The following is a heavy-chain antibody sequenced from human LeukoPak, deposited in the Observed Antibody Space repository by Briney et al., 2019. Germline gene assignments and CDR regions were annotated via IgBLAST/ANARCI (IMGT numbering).Heavy chain of an antibody. Sequence: PGGSLRLSCVASGFTFNDCWMTWVRQAPGKGLEWVAIIYSGGGNTKYYAESLKDRFTISRDDSKDTVYLQMNSLRVEDTAVYYCVVILVPGGVWHFDLWGRGTLVTVSS. J-gene: IGHJ2*01. CDR3: VVILVPGGVWHFDL. CDR1: GFTFNDCW. V-gene: IGHV3-33*03. D-gene: IGHD2-2*01. CDR2: IYSGGGNTK.